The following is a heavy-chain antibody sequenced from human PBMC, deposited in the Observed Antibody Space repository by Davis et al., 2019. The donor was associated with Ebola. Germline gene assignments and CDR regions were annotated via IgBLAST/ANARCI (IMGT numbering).Heavy chain of an antibody. CDR1: GFTFSSYG. D-gene: IGHD1-26*01. J-gene: IGHJ3*02. Sequence: GESLKISCAASGFTFSSYGMHWVRQAPGKGLEWVAVIWYDGSNKYYADSVKGRFTISRDNSKNTLYLQMNSVRAEDTAVYYCARAGRELDAFDIWGQGTMVTVSS. CDR2: IWYDGSNK. CDR3: ARAGRELDAFDI. V-gene: IGHV3-33*01.